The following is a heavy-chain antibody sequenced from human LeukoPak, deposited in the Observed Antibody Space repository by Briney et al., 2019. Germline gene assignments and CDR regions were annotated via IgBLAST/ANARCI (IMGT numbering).Heavy chain of an antibody. J-gene: IGHJ3*02. V-gene: IGHV3-23*01. CDR2: ISASGDVT. Sequence: GGSLRLSCAASEFTFDNYAMSWVRQAPGKGLEWVSGISASGDVTFHADPLKGRFTISRDNSKNTLYLQMDSLRAEDTAKYYCAKSLLTTASGTGRAFDIWGQGTMVTVSA. CDR3: AKSLLTTASGTGRAFDI. CDR1: EFTFDNYA. D-gene: IGHD1-26*01.